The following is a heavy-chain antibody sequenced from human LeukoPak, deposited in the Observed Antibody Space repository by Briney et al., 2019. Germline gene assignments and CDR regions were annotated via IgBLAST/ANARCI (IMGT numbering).Heavy chain of an antibody. CDR3: VRGAAWTGYMTPSVDV. V-gene: IGHV3-48*04. CDR2: ISGSSTII. J-gene: IGHJ6*04. Sequence: GGSLRLSCAASGFTFSHYNMNWVRQAPGKGLEWVAYISGSSTIIYSADSVKGRFTISRDNAKTTVYLYMHSQRPAATAVYFCVRGAAWTGYMTPSVDVWGKGTTVTVSS. CDR1: GFTFSHYN. D-gene: IGHD3/OR15-3a*01.